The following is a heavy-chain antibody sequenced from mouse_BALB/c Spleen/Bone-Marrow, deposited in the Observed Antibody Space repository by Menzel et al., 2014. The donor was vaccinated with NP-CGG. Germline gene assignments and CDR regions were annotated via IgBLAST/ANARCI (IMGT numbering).Heavy chain of an antibody. Sequence: VQLQQSGAELVRPGASLKLSCKASGYTFTSYWINWVKQRPGQGLEWIGNICPSDSYTNYNQRFKDKATLTVDKSSSTAYMQLSSPTSEDSAVYYCTRSYANYFDYWGQGTTLTVSS. CDR3: TRSYANYFDY. CDR1: GYTFTSYW. J-gene: IGHJ2*01. D-gene: IGHD6-5*01. V-gene: IGHV1-69*02. CDR2: ICPSDSYT.